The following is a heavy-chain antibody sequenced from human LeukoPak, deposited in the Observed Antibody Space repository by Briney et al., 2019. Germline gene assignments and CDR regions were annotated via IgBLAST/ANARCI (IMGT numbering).Heavy chain of an antibody. D-gene: IGHD5-24*01. CDR3: VNAQLQGAFDM. Sequence: GGSLRLSCAASGFTVSNSYMSWVRQAPGRGLEFVSIIYTGGSTHYVDSVKGRFTISRDNSKNTLDLQMSSLRAEDTAVYYCVNAQLQGAFDMWGQGTMVTVFS. CDR1: GFTVSNSY. V-gene: IGHV3-53*01. CDR2: IYTGGST. J-gene: IGHJ3*02.